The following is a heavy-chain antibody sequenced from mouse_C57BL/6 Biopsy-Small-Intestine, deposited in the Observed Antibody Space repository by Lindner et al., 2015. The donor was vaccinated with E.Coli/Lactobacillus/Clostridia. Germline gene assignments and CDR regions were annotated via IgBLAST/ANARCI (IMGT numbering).Heavy chain of an antibody. V-gene: IGHV14-4*01. J-gene: IGHJ3*01. CDR2: IDPENGDT. CDR1: GFNIKDDY. CDR3: TGGGAWFAY. Sequence: VQLQESGAELVRPGVSVKLSCTASGFNIKDDYMHWVKQRPEQGLEWIGWIDPENGDTEYASKFQGKATITADTSSNTAYLQLSSLTSEDTAVYYCTGGGAWFAYWGQGTLVTVSA.